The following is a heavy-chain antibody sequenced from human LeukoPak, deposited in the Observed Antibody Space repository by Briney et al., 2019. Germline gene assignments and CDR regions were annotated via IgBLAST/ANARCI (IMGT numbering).Heavy chain of an antibody. J-gene: IGHJ6*03. D-gene: IGHD4-11*01. CDR3: ARDSRDHDYSNYYYYYMDV. CDR1: GGSISSGGYY. V-gene: IGHV4-31*03. Sequence: SQTLSLTCTVSGGSISSGGYYWSWIRQHPGKGLEWIGYIYYSGSTYYNPSLKSRVTISVDTSKNQFSLKLSSVTAADTAVYYCARDSRDHDYSNYYYYYMDVWGKGTTVTVSS. CDR2: IYYSGST.